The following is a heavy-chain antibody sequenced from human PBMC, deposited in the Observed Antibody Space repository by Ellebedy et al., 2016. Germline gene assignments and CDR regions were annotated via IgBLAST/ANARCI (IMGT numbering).Heavy chain of an antibody. CDR2: INHSGST. CDR1: GGSFSGYY. J-gene: IGHJ4*02. Sequence: SETLSLTXAVYGGSFSGYYWSWIRQPPGKGLEWIGEINHSGSTNYNPSLKSRVTISVDTSKNQFSLKLSSVTAADTAVYYCARGAGFDYWGQGTLVTVSS. V-gene: IGHV4-34*01. CDR3: ARGAGFDY.